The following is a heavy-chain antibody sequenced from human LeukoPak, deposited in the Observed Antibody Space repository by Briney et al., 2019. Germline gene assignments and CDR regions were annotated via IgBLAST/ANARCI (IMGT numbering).Heavy chain of an antibody. CDR1: GYTFTSYY. CDR3: AREWSEGGPDMYYDYVWGSYRYFDY. Sequence: ASVKVSCKASGYTFTSYYMHWVRQAPGQGLEWMGIINPSGGSTSYAQKFQGRVTMTRDMSTSTVYMELSSLRSEDTAVYYCAREWSEGGPDMYYDYVWGSYRYFDYWGQGTPVTVSS. V-gene: IGHV1-46*01. CDR2: INPSGGST. D-gene: IGHD3-16*02. J-gene: IGHJ4*02.